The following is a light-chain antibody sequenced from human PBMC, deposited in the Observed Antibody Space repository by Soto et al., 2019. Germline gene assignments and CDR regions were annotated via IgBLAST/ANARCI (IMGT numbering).Light chain of an antibody. CDR2: GAS. CDR1: LSVSSD. V-gene: IGKV3-15*01. CDR3: QQDNKWPLT. Sequence: EIVMTQSPATLSVSPGERATLSCRAGLSVSSDLAWYQQKPGQAPRVLIYGASTRATGIPARFSGSGSGTEFTLTISSLQSEDFAIYYCQQDNKWPLTFGQGTKVEIK. J-gene: IGKJ2*01.